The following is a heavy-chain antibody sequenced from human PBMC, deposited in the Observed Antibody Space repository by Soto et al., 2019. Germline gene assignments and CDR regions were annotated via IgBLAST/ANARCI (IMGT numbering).Heavy chain of an antibody. CDR3: ARDGRGYSYGYYYYGMDV. V-gene: IGHV4-30-2*01. Sequence: SETQSLTCGVSGGSISSGGYSWTWIRQPPGKGLEWIGYIYHSGSTYYNPSLKSRVTISLGRSKNQFSLELSSVTAADTAVYYCARDGRGYSYGYYYYGMDVWGQGTTVTVSS. CDR2: IYHSGST. D-gene: IGHD5-18*01. CDR1: GGSISSGGYS. J-gene: IGHJ6*02.